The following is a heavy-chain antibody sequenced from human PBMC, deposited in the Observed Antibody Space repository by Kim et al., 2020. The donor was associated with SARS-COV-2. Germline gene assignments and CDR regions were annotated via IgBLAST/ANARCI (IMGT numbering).Heavy chain of an antibody. Sequence: GGSLRLSCGASGFTFNNYAMHWVRQPPGKGLEWVAVISYDGSIKYYADSVKGQFTVSRDSSHNTLYLHMRSLRPEDTALYYCAKSSDFIWFKNGLNAF. CDR1: GFTFNNYA. J-gene: IGHJ3*01. CDR2: ISYDGSIK. CDR3: AKSSDFIWFKNGLNAF. D-gene: IGHD2-21*02. V-gene: IGHV3-30*18.